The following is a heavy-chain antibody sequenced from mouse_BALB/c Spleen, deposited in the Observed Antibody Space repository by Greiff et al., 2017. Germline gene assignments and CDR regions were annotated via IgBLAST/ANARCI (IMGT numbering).Heavy chain of an antibody. Sequence: EVQLQQSGTVLARPGASVKMSCKASGYSFTSYWMHWVKQRPGQGLEWIGAIYPGNSDTSYNQKFKGKAKLTAVTSASTAYMELSSLTNEDSAVYYCTRSYYGSSYHYYAMDYWGQGTSVTVSS. CDR3: TRSYYGSSYHYYAMDY. CDR1: GYSFTSYW. CDR2: IYPGNSDT. D-gene: IGHD1-1*01. J-gene: IGHJ4*01. V-gene: IGHV1-5*01.